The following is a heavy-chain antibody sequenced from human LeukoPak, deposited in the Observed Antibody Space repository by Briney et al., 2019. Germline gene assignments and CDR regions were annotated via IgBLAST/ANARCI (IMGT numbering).Heavy chain of an antibody. Sequence: ASVTLSCKASGYTFTFYDIRWVRQAAGQGLEWMGWMNPHSGNTGYAQKFLGRITLTRNTSTSMAYMELTSLKSEDTAVYYCARGRRDVFDIWGQGTTVTVS. CDR3: ARGRRDVFDI. CDR1: GYTFTFYD. CDR2: MNPHSGNT. V-gene: IGHV1-8*03. J-gene: IGHJ3*02.